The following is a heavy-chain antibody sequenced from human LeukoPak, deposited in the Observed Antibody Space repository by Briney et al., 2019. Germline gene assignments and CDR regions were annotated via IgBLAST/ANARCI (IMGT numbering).Heavy chain of an antibody. CDR1: GFTFSSYV. CDR3: ARDLGYNYGHPFDY. Sequence: GRSLRLSCAASGFTFSSYVMHWVRQAPGKGLEWVALIWSDGSNKYYAESVKGRVTTSRDNSKNTLYLQMDSLRGEDTAVYYCARDLGYNYGHPFDYWGQGTLVTVSS. J-gene: IGHJ4*02. CDR2: IWSDGSNK. V-gene: IGHV3-33*01. D-gene: IGHD5-18*01.